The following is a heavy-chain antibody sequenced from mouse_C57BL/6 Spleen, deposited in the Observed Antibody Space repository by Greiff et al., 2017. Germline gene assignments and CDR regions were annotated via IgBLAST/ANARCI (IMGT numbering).Heavy chain of an antibody. J-gene: IGHJ3*01. CDR2: IWSGGST. Sequence: QVQLQQSGPGLVQPSQSLSITCTVSGFSLTSYGVHWVRQSPGKGLEWLGVIWSGGSTDYNAAFISRLSISKDNSKSQVFFKMNSLQADDTAIYYCAREFITTVVPFAYWGQGTLVTVSA. CDR3: AREFITTVVPFAY. D-gene: IGHD1-1*01. V-gene: IGHV2-2*01. CDR1: GFSLTSYG.